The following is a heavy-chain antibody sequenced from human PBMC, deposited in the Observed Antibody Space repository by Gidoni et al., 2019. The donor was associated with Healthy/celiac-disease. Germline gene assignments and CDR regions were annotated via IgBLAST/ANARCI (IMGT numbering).Heavy chain of an antibody. CDR2: ISGSGGST. J-gene: IGHJ4*02. CDR1: GFTFSVYA. V-gene: IGHV3-23*01. Sequence: EVQLLESGGGLVQPGGSLGLSCAASGFTFSVYAMSWFRQSPGQVLEWVSAISGSGGSTYYADSVKGRFTISRDNSKNTLYLQMNSLRAEDTAVYYCAKAYGGSGGDFDYWGQGTLVTVSS. CDR3: AKAYGGSGGDFDY. D-gene: IGHD2-15*01.